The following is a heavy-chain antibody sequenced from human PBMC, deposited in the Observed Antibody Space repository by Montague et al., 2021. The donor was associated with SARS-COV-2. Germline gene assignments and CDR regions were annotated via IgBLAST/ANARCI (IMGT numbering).Heavy chain of an antibody. V-gene: IGHV4-34*01. Sequence: SETLSLTCAVYGGSFSGYYWTWIRQSPGKGLEWIGEINHSGSTNYSPSPESRVAILLDTSKNQLSLKLNSVTTADTAIYYCARATVDINMILVVITSVNHYFDSWGQGTLVTVSP. CDR3: ARATVDINMILVVITSVNHYFDS. J-gene: IGHJ4*02. CDR1: GGSFSGYY. CDR2: INHSGST. D-gene: IGHD3-22*01.